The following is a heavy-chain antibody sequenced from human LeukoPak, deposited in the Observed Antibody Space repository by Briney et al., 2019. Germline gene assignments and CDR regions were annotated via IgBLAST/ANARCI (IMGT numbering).Heavy chain of an antibody. CDR1: GGTFISYA. Sequence: SSVKVSCKASGGTFISYAISWVRQAPGQGLEWMGRIIPIFGTANYAQKFQGRVTITTDESTSTAYMELSSLRSEDTAVYYCARERYSSGWPLNWFDPWGQGTLVTVSS. J-gene: IGHJ5*02. D-gene: IGHD6-19*01. CDR3: ARERYSSGWPLNWFDP. V-gene: IGHV1-69*05. CDR2: IIPIFGTA.